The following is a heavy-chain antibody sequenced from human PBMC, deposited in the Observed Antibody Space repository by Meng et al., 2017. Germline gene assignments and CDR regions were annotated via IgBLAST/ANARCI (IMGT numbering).Heavy chain of an antibody. J-gene: IGHJ4*02. V-gene: IGHV3-30*01. D-gene: IGHD3-10*01. CDR3: ASMGY. CDR2: ISYDGSNK. CDR1: GFTFSSYA. Sequence: QVQLGGSGGGVGQPGSSLRLSCAASGFTFSSYAMHWVRQAPGKGLEWVAVISYDGSNKYYADSVKGRFTISRDNSKNTLYLQMNSLRAEDTAVYYCASMGYWGQGTLVTVAS.